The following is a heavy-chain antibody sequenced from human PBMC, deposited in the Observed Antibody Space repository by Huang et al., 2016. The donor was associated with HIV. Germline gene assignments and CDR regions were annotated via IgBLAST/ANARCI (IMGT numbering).Heavy chain of an antibody. D-gene: IGHD6-19*01. CDR1: GFNFLTYA. V-gene: IGHV1-3*01. J-gene: IGHJ5*02. Sequence: QVQLVPSGAEVEKPGASVNLSCKASGFNFLTYALHWVRQAPGQRLEWMGWMNGDGITKYSQKFEGRGTITRDRSANTVYVDLKRLTYEDTAVYYCARDKEAGTPFFDPWGQGTLVTVSS. CDR2: MNGDGIT. CDR3: ARDKEAGTPFFDP.